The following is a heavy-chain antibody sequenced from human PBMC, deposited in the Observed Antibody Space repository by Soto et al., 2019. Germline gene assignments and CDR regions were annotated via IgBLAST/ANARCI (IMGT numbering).Heavy chain of an antibody. J-gene: IGHJ4*02. V-gene: IGHV1-58*01. Sequence: QMQLVQSGPEVKKPGTSVKVSCKTSGFTFTNSALQWVRQTRGHRLEWIGWIVGGTGNTKYAQRFQERVTITRDMSTSTAYMELSSLRSEDTAVYYCAARKSYDILAGFDYWGQGTLVTVSS. CDR3: AARKSYDILAGFDY. D-gene: IGHD3-9*01. CDR1: GFTFTNSA. CDR2: IVGGTGNT.